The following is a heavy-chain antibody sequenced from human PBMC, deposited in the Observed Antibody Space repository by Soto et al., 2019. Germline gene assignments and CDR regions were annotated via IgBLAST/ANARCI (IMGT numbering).Heavy chain of an antibody. CDR2: INPNSGGT. D-gene: IGHD3-16*01. Sequence: GASVKVSCKASGYTFTGYYMHWVRQAPGQGLEWMGWINPNSGGTNYAQKFQGWVTMTRDTSISTAYMELSRLRSDDTAVYYCARDDYAYGPQYFEYWGQGTLVTVSS. V-gene: IGHV1-2*04. J-gene: IGHJ4*02. CDR3: ARDDYAYGPQYFEY. CDR1: GYTFTGYY.